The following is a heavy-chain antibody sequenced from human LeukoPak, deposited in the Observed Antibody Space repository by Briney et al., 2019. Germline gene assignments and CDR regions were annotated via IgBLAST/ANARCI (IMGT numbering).Heavy chain of an antibody. D-gene: IGHD3-10*01. Sequence: GESLKISCKGSGYSFTSYWIGWVRHLPGKGLEWMGIIYPGDSDTRYSPSFQGQVTISADKSISTAYLQWSSLKASDTAMYYCARHLTGSGSYSDYWGQGTLVTVSS. CDR1: GYSFTSYW. V-gene: IGHV5-51*01. CDR2: IYPGDSDT. J-gene: IGHJ4*02. CDR3: ARHLTGSGSYSDY.